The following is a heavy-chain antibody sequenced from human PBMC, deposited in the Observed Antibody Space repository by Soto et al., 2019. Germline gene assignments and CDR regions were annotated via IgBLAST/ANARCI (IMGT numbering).Heavy chain of an antibody. CDR3: TTDPPRITIFGVVIIDNWFDP. CDR2: IKSKTDGGTT. Sequence: GGSLRLSCTASGFTFSNAWMSWVRQAPGKGLEWVRRIKSKTDGGTTDYAAPVKGRFTISRDDSKNTLYLQMNSLKTEDTAVYYCTTDPPRITIFGVVIIDNWFDPWGQGTLVTVSS. J-gene: IGHJ5*02. CDR1: GFTFSNAW. V-gene: IGHV3-15*01. D-gene: IGHD3-3*01.